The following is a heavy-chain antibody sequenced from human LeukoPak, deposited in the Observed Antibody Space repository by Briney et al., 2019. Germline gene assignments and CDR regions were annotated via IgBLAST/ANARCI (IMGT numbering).Heavy chain of an antibody. J-gene: IGHJ4*02. CDR3: ARHPFSSPFDY. V-gene: IGHV4-59*08. CDR1: GGSVSGDY. Sequence: SETLSLTCTVSGGSVSGDYWSWIRQPPGKGLEWIGYIYHTGNSDYNPSLKSRATISLDTSKNQFSLKLTSVTAADTAVYFCARHPFSSPFDYWGQGTLVTVSS. CDR2: IYHTGNS.